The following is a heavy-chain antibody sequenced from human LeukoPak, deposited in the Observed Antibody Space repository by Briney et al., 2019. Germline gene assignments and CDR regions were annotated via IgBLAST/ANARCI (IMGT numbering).Heavy chain of an antibody. D-gene: IGHD6-19*01. V-gene: IGHV3-30-3*01. CDR3: ARVGSGWLIDY. CDR1: GFTFSSYA. J-gene: IGHJ4*02. CDR2: ISYDGSNK. Sequence: GGSLRLSCAASGFTFSSYAIHWVRQAPGKGLEWVAIISYDGSNKYYADSVKGRSTISRDNSKNTLYLQMDSLRAEDTAVYYCARVGSGWLIDYWGQGTLVTVSS.